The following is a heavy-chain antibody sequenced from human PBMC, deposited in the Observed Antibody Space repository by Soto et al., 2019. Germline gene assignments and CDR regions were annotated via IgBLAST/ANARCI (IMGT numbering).Heavy chain of an antibody. V-gene: IGHV4-39*07. Sequence: SETLSLTCTVSGGSISSSSYYWGWIRQPPGKGLEWIGSIYYSGSTYYNPSLKSRVTISVDTSKNQFSLKLSSVTAADTAVYYCARDRGLTWLSHPPDAASIYYGMDVWGQGTTVTVSS. CDR1: GGSISSSSYY. J-gene: IGHJ6*02. D-gene: IGHD3-9*01. CDR3: ARDRGLTWLSHPPDAASIYYGMDV. CDR2: IYYSGST.